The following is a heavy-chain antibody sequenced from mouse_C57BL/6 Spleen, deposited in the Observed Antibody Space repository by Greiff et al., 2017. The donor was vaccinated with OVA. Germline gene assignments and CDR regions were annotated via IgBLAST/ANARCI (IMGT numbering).Heavy chain of an antibody. Sequence: EVQRVESGGGLVKPGGSLKLSCAASGFTFSSYAMSWVRQTPEKRLEWVATISDGGSYTYYPDNVKGRFTLSRDNAKNNLYLQMSHLKSGVTAKYYCARDEESDGSSYLYCAMDYWGQGTSVTVSS. CDR2: ISDGGSYT. J-gene: IGHJ4*01. CDR3: ARDEESDGSSYLYCAMDY. D-gene: IGHD1-1*01. CDR1: GFTFSSYA. V-gene: IGHV5-4*01.